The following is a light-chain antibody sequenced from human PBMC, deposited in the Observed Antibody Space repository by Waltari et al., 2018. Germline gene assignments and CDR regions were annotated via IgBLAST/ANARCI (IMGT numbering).Light chain of an antibody. J-gene: IGLJ1*01. Sequence: QLHPGKACKFMIYDVSNRTSGVSNRFSGYKSGNTTSLTMSGLQAEDEADYYCRSYTSRNTLTDVFGTGTNVTFL. CDR3: RSYTSRNTLTDV. CDR2: DVS. V-gene: IGLV2-14*03.